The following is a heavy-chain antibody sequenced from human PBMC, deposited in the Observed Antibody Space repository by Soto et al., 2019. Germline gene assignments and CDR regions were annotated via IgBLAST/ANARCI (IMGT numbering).Heavy chain of an antibody. CDR1: GESVTSGFW. CDR3: AKGGDISGRGGGYSGFDP. D-gene: IGHD6-19*01. Sequence: QVHLQESGPGLVKPSGTLSLTCVVSGESVTSGFWCSWVRQPPGKGLELIGHIADSGATTYNPSLKRRVAMSLDTSMTHFSLRRTSASTADSAMSFCAKGGDISGRGGGYSGFDPWGQGTLVTVSS. CDR2: IADSGAT. V-gene: IGHV4-4*02. J-gene: IGHJ5*02.